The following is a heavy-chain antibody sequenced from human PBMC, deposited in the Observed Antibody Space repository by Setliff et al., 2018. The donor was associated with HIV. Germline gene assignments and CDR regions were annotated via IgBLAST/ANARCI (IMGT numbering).Heavy chain of an antibody. CDR1: GYTLTELS. CDR2: FDPEEIET. CDR3: ATDGAAGLSELAATGYFDL. V-gene: IGHV1-24*01. J-gene: IGHJ2*01. D-gene: IGHD6-19*01. Sequence: ASVKFSCKVSGYTLTELSMHWVRQAPGKGLEWMGGFDPEEIETVYAQKFQGRVTMTQDMSTNTASMELRSLRSEDTAVYYCATDGAAGLSELAATGYFDLWGRGTLVTVSS.